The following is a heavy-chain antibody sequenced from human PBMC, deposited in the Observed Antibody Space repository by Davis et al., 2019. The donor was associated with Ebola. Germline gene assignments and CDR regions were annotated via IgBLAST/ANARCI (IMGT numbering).Heavy chain of an antibody. V-gene: IGHV5-51*01. CDR1: GYSFTSYW. Sequence: GESLKISCKGSGYSFTSYWIGWVRQMPGKGLEWMGIIYPGNSDTRYSPSFQGQVTISADKSVNTAYLQWSSLKASDTAMYYCARRLRYSGSYYFDYWGQGTLVTVSS. CDR2: IYPGNSDT. D-gene: IGHD1-26*01. J-gene: IGHJ4*02. CDR3: ARRLRYSGSYYFDY.